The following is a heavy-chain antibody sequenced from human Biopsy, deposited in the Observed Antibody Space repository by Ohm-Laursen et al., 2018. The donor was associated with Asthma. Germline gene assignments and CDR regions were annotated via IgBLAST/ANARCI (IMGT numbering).Heavy chain of an antibody. CDR1: GLSSRAYY. J-gene: IGHJ6*02. Sequence: SDTLSLTCSMYGLSSRAYYWTWIRQTPGKGLEWIGESDHRGNTNTNATLKSRVTISKAKSANEFSLKMKSVTAADTAIYYCAGGPEWSGLDIWGQGTTVTVSS. CDR3: AGGPEWSGLDI. D-gene: IGHD3-3*01. CDR2: SDHRGNT. V-gene: IGHV4-34*01.